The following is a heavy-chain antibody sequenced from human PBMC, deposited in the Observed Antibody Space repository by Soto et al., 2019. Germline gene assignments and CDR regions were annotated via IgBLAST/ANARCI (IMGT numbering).Heavy chain of an antibody. V-gene: IGHV3-23*01. Sequence: EVQLLESGGGLVQHGGSLRLSCAASGFTFSSYAMSWVRQAPGKGLEWVSAISGSGGSTYYADSVKGRFTISRDNSKNTLDLQNNRLRAEDKAVYYCAKGISAAGTWDYWGQGTLVTVSS. D-gene: IGHD6-13*01. CDR1: GFTFSSYA. CDR2: ISGSGGST. J-gene: IGHJ4*02. CDR3: AKGISAAGTWDY.